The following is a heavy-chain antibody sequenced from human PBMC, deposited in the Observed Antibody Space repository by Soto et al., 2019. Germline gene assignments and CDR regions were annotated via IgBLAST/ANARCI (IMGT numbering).Heavy chain of an antibody. CDR3: ARGGYDFWSGYPYYGMDV. CDR1: GYTFTSYA. V-gene: IGHV1-3*01. CDR2: INAGNGNT. Sequence: ASVKVSCKASGYTFTSYAMHWVRQAPGQRLEWMGWINAGNGNTKYSQKFQGRVTITRDTSASTAYMELSSLRSEDTAMYYCARGGYDFWSGYPYYGMDVWGQGTTVTVSS. D-gene: IGHD3-3*01. J-gene: IGHJ6*02.